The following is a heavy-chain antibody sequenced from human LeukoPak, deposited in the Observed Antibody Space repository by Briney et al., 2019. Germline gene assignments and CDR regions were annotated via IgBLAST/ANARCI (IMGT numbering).Heavy chain of an antibody. Sequence: PGGCLRPSCAASGFTFSTYWMSWVRQAPGKGLEWVANIKQDGSEKYYVDSVKGRFTISRDNAKNSLYLQMNSVRAEDTAVYYCARTVLPHIFQHWGQGTLVTVSS. V-gene: IGHV3-7*04. J-gene: IGHJ1*01. CDR1: GFTFSTYW. CDR3: ARTVLPHIFQH. D-gene: IGHD3-10*01. CDR2: IKQDGSEK.